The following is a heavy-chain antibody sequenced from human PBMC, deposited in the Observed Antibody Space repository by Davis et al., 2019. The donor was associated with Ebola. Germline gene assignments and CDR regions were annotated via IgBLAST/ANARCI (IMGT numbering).Heavy chain of an antibody. CDR3: ARGTSLARNFDY. Sequence: PGGSLRLSCKGSGYRFTTYWIGWVRQMPGKGLEWMGIIYPGDSDTRYSPSFQGQVTISADESFSTAYLQWSSLKASDTAMYYCARGTSLARNFDYWGQGTLVTVSS. V-gene: IGHV5-51*01. CDR1: GYRFTTYW. J-gene: IGHJ4*02. CDR2: IYPGDSDT. D-gene: IGHD3-3*02.